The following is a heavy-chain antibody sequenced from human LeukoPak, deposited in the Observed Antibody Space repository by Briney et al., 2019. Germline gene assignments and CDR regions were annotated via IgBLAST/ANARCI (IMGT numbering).Heavy chain of an antibody. D-gene: IGHD1-7*01. CDR1: GGSISSSSYY. V-gene: IGHV4-39*07. J-gene: IGHJ5*02. CDR2: IYYSGST. CDR3: ARVNWNYGFDWFDP. Sequence: SETLSLTCTVSGGSISSSSYYWGWIRQPPGKGLEWIGSIYYSGSTNYNPSLKSRVTISVDTSKNQFSLKLSSVTAADTAVYYCARVNWNYGFDWFDPWGQGTLVTVSS.